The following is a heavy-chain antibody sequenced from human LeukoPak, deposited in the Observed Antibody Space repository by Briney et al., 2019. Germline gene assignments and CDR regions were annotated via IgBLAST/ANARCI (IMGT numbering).Heavy chain of an antibody. J-gene: IGHJ4*02. D-gene: IGHD3-10*01. V-gene: IGHV4-34*01. CDR1: GFTFSDYY. Sequence: PGGSLRLSCAASGFTFSDYYMSWIRQPPGKGLEWIGEINHSGSTNYNPSLKSRVTISVDTSKNQFSLKLSSVTAADTAVYYCARRTGGDFGSGSYYYWGQGTLITVSS. CDR3: ARRTGGDFGSGSYYY. CDR2: INHSGST.